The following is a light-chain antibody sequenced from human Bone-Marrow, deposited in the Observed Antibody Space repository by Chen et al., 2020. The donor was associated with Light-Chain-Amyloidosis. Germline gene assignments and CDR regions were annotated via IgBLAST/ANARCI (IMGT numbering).Light chain of an antibody. CDR1: NIGSTS. CDR2: DDS. CDR3: QVWDRSSDRPV. J-gene: IGLJ3*02. V-gene: IGLV3-21*02. Sequence: SYLLTQPSSVSVAPGHTAPISCGGNNIGSTSVHWYQHTPGNAPLLVVYDDSDRPSGIAERLSGSNSGNTATRTISRVEAGDEADYYCQVWDRSSDRPVFGGGTKLTVL.